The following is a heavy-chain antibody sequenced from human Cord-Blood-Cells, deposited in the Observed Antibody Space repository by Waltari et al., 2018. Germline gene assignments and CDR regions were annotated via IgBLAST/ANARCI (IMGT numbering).Heavy chain of an antibody. CDR2: ISSSSSYI. V-gene: IGHV3-21*01. CDR3: ARATITLDAFDI. CDR1: GFPFSSHS. J-gene: IGHJ3*02. Sequence: EVQLVESGGGLVKPGGSLRLSCAASGFPFSSHSMNWVRQAPGKGLEWVSSISSSSSYIYYADSVKGRFTISRDNAKNSLYLQMNSLRAEDTAVYYCARATITLDAFDIWGQGTMVTDSS.